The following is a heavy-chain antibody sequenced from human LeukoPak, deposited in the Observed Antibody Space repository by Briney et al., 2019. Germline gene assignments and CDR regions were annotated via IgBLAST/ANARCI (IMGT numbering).Heavy chain of an antibody. Sequence: GGSLRLSCAASGFSFSISAMSWVRQAPGKGLEWVXAXSDSXAGXXXXXXVXGRXTISRDNSKDALYLQMNSLRAEDTAVYYCAKDPRHDYWGQGTLVTVSS. CDR1: GFSFSISA. J-gene: IGHJ4*02. CDR3: AKDPRHDY. V-gene: IGHV3-23*01. CDR2: XSDSXAGX.